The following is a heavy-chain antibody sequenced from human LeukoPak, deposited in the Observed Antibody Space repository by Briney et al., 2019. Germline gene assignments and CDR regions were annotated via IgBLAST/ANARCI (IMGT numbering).Heavy chain of an antibody. CDR1: GFTVSSNY. D-gene: IGHD3-10*01. Sequence: GGSLRLSCAASGFTVSSNYMSWVRQAPGKGLEWVSVIYSGGSTYYADSVKGRFTISRDNSKNTLYLQMNSLRAEDTAVYYCARDSIWFGEAGAYYYYYGMDVWGQGTTVTVPS. V-gene: IGHV3-53*01. J-gene: IGHJ6*02. CDR2: IYSGGST. CDR3: ARDSIWFGEAGAYYYYYGMDV.